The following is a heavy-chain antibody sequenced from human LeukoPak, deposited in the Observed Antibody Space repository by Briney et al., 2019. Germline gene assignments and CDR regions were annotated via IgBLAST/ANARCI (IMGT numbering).Heavy chain of an antibody. CDR1: GVSFSGYY. CDR3: ARWFHYYGSGSYFVY. D-gene: IGHD3-10*01. J-gene: IGHJ4*02. V-gene: IGHV4-34*01. CDR2: INHSGST. Sequence: PSETLSLTCAVYGVSFSGYYWSWIRQPPGKGLEWIGEINHSGSTIYNPYLESRVTISVDTSKNQFTLKLSSVTDAQTAVYYCARWFHYYGSGSYFVYWGQGTLVTVSS.